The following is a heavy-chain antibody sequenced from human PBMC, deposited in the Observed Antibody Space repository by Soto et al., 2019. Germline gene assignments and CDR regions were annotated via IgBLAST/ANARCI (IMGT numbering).Heavy chain of an antibody. J-gene: IGHJ4*02. Sequence: GGSLRLSCAASGFTFSSYGMHWVRQAPGKGLEWVAVIWYDGSNKYYADSVKGRFTISRDNSKDTLYLQMNSLRAEDTAVYYCAKEPWRYLYCSGGSCYSGYFDYWGQGTLVTVSS. CDR2: IWYDGSNK. CDR3: AKEPWRYLYCSGGSCYSGYFDY. D-gene: IGHD2-15*01. V-gene: IGHV3-30*02. CDR1: GFTFSSYG.